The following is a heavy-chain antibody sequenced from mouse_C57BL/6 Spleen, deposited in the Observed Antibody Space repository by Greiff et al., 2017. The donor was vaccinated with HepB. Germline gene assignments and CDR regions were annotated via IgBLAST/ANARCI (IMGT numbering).Heavy chain of an antibody. J-gene: IGHJ3*01. Sequence: VQLVESGAELVKPGASVKISCKASGYAFSSYWMNWVKQRPGKGLEWIGQIYPGDGDTNYNGKFKGKATLTADKSSSTAYMQLSSLTSEDSAVYFCARKDDSSGYDYWGQGTLVTVSA. D-gene: IGHD3-2*02. V-gene: IGHV1-80*01. CDR3: ARKDDSSGYDY. CDR2: IYPGDGDT. CDR1: GYAFSSYW.